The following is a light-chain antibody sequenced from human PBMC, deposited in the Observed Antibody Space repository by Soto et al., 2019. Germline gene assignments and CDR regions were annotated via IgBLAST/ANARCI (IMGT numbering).Light chain of an antibody. Sequence: AIQLTQSPSSLSASVGDRVTMTCRASQSISSYLNWYQQKPGKAPKLLIYDASTLESGVPSGFSGSGSGTEFTLTISSLQPDDFATYYCQQYNSYPYTFGQGTRLEIK. V-gene: IGKV1-13*02. CDR3: QQYNSYPYT. J-gene: IGKJ5*01. CDR1: QSISSY. CDR2: DAS.